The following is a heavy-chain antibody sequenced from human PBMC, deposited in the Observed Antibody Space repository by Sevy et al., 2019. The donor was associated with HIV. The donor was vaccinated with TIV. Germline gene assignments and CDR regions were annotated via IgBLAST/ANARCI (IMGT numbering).Heavy chain of an antibody. D-gene: IGHD2-15*01. CDR2: LSDRSDTI. J-gene: IGHJ4*02. V-gene: IGHV3-48*01. Sequence: LSLTCAASGFIFSNYYMTWVRQAPGKGLEWVSYLSDRSDTISYADSVKGRFTISRDNAKNALYLQMSSLRGEDTAVYYCARVRDRYCSGGSCYYGYFFDYWGQGTLVTVSS. CDR1: GFIFSNYY. CDR3: ARVRDRYCSGGSCYYGYFFDY.